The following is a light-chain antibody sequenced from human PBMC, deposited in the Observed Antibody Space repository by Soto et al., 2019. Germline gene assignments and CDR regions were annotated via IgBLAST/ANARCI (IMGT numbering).Light chain of an antibody. CDR3: AVWDDSLSGVV. J-gene: IGLJ3*02. CDR2: GNN. CDR1: TSNIGTNY. V-gene: IGLV1-47*01. Sequence: QSVLTQPPSASGTPGQTVTISSSGDTSNIGTNYVSWYQHLPGTAPKLLIYGNNQRPSGVPDRFSGSKSGTSASLAISGLRSDDEADYYCAVWDDSLSGVVFGGGTKLTVL.